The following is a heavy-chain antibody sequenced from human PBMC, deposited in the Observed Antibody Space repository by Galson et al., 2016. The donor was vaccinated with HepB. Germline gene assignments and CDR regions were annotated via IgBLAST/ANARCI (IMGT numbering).Heavy chain of an antibody. CDR1: GFTFSSYA. D-gene: IGHD3-10*01. J-gene: IGHJ6*02. CDR3: AKDFGSYYYNSGTSGMDV. V-gene: IGHV3-23*01. CDR2: IRGTSASI. Sequence: SLRLSCAASGFTFSSYAMNWVRQAPGKGLEWVSVIRGTSASIHYADSVKGRFTISRDNSRDTLYLQMNSLRAEDTAVYYCAKDFGSYYYNSGTSGMDVWGQGTTVTVSS.